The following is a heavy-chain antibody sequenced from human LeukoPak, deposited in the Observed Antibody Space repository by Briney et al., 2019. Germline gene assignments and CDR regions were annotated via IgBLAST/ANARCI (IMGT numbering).Heavy chain of an antibody. J-gene: IGHJ4*02. CDR2: IYYSGST. V-gene: IGHV4-31*03. Sequence: PSETLSLTCTVSGGSISSGGYYWSWIRQHPGKGLEWIGYIYYSGSTYYNPSLKSRVTISVDTSKNLFSLKLNSVTAADTAVYYCARVGGSYSGGRIFDYWGQGTLVTVSS. CDR1: GGSISSGGYY. CDR3: ARVGGSYSGGRIFDY. D-gene: IGHD1-26*01.